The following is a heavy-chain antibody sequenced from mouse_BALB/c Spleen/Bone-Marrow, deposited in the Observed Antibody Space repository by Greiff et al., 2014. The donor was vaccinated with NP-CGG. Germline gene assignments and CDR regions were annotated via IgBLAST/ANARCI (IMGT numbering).Heavy chain of an antibody. CDR3: ARDPIYYDYDWYFDV. V-gene: IGHV2-9*02. Sequence: VMLVESGPGLVAPSQSLSITCTVSGFSLTSCGVHWVRQPPGKGLEWLGVIWAGGSTNYNSALMSRLSISKDNSKSQVFLKMNSLQTDDTAMYYCARDPIYYDYDWYFDVWGAGTTVTVSS. CDR2: IWAGGST. J-gene: IGHJ1*01. D-gene: IGHD2-4*01. CDR1: GFSLTSCG.